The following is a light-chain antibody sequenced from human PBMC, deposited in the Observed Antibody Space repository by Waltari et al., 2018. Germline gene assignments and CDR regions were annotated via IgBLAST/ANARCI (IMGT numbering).Light chain of an antibody. CDR3: QHFKTYPIT. V-gene: IGKV1-13*02. CDR1: QDINSD. Sequence: AIQLTQSPSSLSASVGDRVTIACRASQDINSDLAWYQQKPGKAPKLLIYYASSLQSGVPSRFSGSGSGTEFTLTISSLQPEDFATYHCQHFKTYPITFGQGTRLEIK. J-gene: IGKJ5*01. CDR2: YAS.